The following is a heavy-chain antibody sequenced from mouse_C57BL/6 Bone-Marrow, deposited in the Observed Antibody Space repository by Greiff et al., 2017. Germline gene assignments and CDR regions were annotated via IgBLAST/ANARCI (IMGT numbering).Heavy chain of an antibody. V-gene: IGHV6-6*01. CDR3: TPTYYGNPRYWYFDV. D-gene: IGHD2-10*01. J-gene: IGHJ1*03. Sequence: EVQGVESGGGLVQPGGSMKLSCAASGFTFSDAWMDWVRPSPEKGLEWVAEIRNKATNHATYYAASVKGRFNISRDDSKSSVYLQMNSLRAEDTGIYYCTPTYYGNPRYWYFDVWGTGTTVTVSS. CDR2: IRNKATNHAT. CDR1: GFTFSDAW.